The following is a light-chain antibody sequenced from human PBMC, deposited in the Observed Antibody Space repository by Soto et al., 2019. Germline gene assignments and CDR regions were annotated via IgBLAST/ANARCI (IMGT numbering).Light chain of an antibody. CDR1: SSDVGGYNY. V-gene: IGLV2-14*01. CDR2: DVS. J-gene: IGLJ2*01. Sequence: QSALTQPASVSGSPGQSITISCTGTSSDVGGYNYVSWYQQHPGKATKLMIYDVSNRPSGVSNRFSGSKSGNTASLTISGLQAEDEADYYCSSYTSSSTVVFGGWTKLTVL. CDR3: SSYTSSSTVV.